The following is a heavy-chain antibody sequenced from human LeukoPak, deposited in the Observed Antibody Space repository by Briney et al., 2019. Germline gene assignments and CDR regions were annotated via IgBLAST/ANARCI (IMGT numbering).Heavy chain of an antibody. J-gene: IGHJ6*03. CDR2: INWNGGST. CDR3: ARDRDYSSYYMDV. D-gene: IGHD4-11*01. CDR1: GFTFDDYG. Sequence: PGGSLRLSCAACGFTFDDYGMSWVRQAPGKGLEWVSGINWNGGSTGYADSVKGRFTISRDNAKNSLYLQMNSLRAEDTALYYCARDRDYSSYYMDVWGKGTTVTVSS. V-gene: IGHV3-20*04.